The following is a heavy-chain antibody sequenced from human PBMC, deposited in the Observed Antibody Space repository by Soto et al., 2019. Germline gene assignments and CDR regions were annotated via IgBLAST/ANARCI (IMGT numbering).Heavy chain of an antibody. CDR3: ARGRGYCSGGSCYSYYYYGRDV. CDR2: INHSGST. D-gene: IGHD2-15*01. CDR1: GGSFSGYY. J-gene: IGHJ6*02. Sequence: QVQLQQWGAGLLKPSETLSLTCAVYGGSFSGYYWSWIRQPPGKGLEWIGEINHSGSTNYNPSLKSRVTISVDTSKNQFSLKLSSVTAADTAVYYCARGRGYCSGGSCYSYYYYGRDVWGQGTTVTVSS. V-gene: IGHV4-34*01.